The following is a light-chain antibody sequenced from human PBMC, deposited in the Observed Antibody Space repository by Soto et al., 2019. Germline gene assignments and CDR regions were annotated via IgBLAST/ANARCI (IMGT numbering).Light chain of an antibody. V-gene: IGLV2-8*01. CDR1: SSDVGGYNY. CDR2: EVS. Sequence: QSVLTQPPSASGSPRQSVTISCTGTSSDVGGYNYVSWYQQYPGKAPTLMIYEVSKRPSRVPDRFSGSKSGNTASLTVSGLQAEDEADYYCSSYGGSNNVLFGGGTKLTVL. J-gene: IGLJ2*01. CDR3: SSYGGSNNVL.